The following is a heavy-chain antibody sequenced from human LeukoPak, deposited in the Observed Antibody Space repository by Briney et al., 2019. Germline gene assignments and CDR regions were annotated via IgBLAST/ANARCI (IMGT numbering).Heavy chain of an antibody. Sequence: PSETLSLTCAVSGGSISSGGYSWSWIRQPPGKGLEWIGYIYYSGSTYYNPSLKSRVTISVDTSKNQFSLKLSSVTAADTAVYYCARGQWLVRFQFDYWGQGTLVTVSS. D-gene: IGHD6-19*01. J-gene: IGHJ4*02. CDR2: IYYSGST. CDR1: GGSISSGGYS. CDR3: ARGQWLVRFQFDY. V-gene: IGHV4-30-4*07.